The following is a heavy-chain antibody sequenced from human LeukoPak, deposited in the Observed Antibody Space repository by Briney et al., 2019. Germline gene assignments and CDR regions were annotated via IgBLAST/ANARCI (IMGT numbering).Heavy chain of an antibody. CDR1: GYSFTSYW. V-gene: IGHV5-51*01. CDR2: IYPGDSDT. D-gene: IGHD3-22*01. CDR3: ATTYYYDSSGYPYYFDY. J-gene: IGHJ4*02. Sequence: GESLKISCKGSGYSFTSYWIGWVRQMPWKGLEWMGIIYPGDSDTRYSPSFQGQVTISADKSISTAYLQWSSLKASDTAMYYCATTYYYDSSGYPYYFDYWGQGTLVTVSS.